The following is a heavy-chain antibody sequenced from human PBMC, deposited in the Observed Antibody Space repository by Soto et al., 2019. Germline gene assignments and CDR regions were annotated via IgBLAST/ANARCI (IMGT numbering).Heavy chain of an antibody. D-gene: IGHD3-10*01. CDR3: ARSPKEYLVRGIISYMDV. CDR2: IYSSGSA. V-gene: IGHV4-59*01. CDR1: GGSISSYY. J-gene: IGHJ6*03. Sequence: SETLSLTCTVSGGSISSYYWSWIRQPPGKGLECVGYIYSSGSANYNPSLRTRATISLDTSKSQFSLRLSSVTSADTALYYCARSPKEYLVRGIISYMDVWGKGTTVTVSS.